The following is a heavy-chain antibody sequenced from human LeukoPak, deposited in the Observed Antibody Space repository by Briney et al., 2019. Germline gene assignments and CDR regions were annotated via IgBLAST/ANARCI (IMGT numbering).Heavy chain of an antibody. Sequence: SETLSLTCTVSGGSISSYYWSWIRQPPGKGLEWIGYIYYSGSTNYNPSLKSRVTISVDTSKNQFSLKLSSVTAADTAVYYCARGKAVAGHFDYWGQGTLVTVSS. CDR2: IYYSGST. CDR3: ARGKAVAGHFDY. J-gene: IGHJ4*02. V-gene: IGHV4-59*12. D-gene: IGHD6-19*01. CDR1: GGSISSYY.